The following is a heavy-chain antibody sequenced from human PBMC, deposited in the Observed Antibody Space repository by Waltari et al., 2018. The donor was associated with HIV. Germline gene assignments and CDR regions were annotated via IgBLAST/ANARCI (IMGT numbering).Heavy chain of an antibody. Sequence: DVQLEESGGGLVQPGGSLRLSCAASGFTFNPFVFTWVRQAPGKGLEWVSYISTSSRPIYYADSVKGRFTISRDDAKNSLYLEMNSLRADDTAVYYCARESYYYDSSGYPLAYWGQGILVTVSS. CDR1: GFTFNPFV. J-gene: IGHJ4*02. D-gene: IGHD3-22*01. CDR2: ISTSSRPI. V-gene: IGHV3-48*04. CDR3: ARESYYYDSSGYPLAY.